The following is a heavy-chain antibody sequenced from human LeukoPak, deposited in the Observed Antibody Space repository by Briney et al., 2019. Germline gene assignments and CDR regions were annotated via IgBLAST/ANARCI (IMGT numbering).Heavy chain of an antibody. V-gene: IGHV1-2*02. Sequence: ASVKVSCKASGYTFTGYYMHWVRQAPGQGLEWMGWINPNSGDTNYAQKFQGRVTMTRDTSISTAYMELTRLRSDDAAVYYCARATIDWNYDYWGQGTLVTVSS. D-gene: IGHD1-7*01. CDR2: INPNSGDT. CDR1: GYTFTGYY. CDR3: ARATIDWNYDY. J-gene: IGHJ4*02.